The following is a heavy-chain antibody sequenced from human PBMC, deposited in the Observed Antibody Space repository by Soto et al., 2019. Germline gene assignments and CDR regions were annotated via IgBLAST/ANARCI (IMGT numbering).Heavy chain of an antibody. V-gene: IGHV1-18*01. CDR1: GYTFTGYG. J-gene: IGHJ4*02. D-gene: IGHD3-22*01. Sequence: QVQLVQSGAEVKKPGASVKVSCKASGYTFTGYGIGWVRQAPGQGLEWMGWISGYNANTNYPQKLQGRITMTTDTSTSTAYMDLRSPRSDDTAVYYCARGGYYYDSSGYYSDYWGQGTLVTVSS. CDR3: ARGGYYYDSSGYYSDY. CDR2: ISGYNANT.